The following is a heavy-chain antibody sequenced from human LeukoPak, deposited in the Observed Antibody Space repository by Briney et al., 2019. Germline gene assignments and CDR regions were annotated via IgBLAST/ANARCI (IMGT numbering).Heavy chain of an antibody. CDR2: IGISSGNT. V-gene: IGHV3-48*01. CDR1: GFNFIDYS. CDR3: ARDHRYAFDN. J-gene: IGHJ4*01. D-gene: IGHD5-12*01. Sequence: LAGGPLRLSCAASGFNFIDYSMNWVRQAPGKGLEWISYIGISSGNTKYADSVKGRFTISRDKARNSLYLQMNSLRVEDTAVYYCARDHRYAFDNWGHGTLVTVSS.